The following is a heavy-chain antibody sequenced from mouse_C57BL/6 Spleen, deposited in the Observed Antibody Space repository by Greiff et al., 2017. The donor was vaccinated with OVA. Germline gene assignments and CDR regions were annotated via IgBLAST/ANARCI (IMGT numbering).Heavy chain of an antibody. CDR3: ARKERGYFDV. Sequence: LVKPGASVKISCKASGYAFSSSWMNWVKQRPGKGLEWIGRIYPGDGDTNYNGRFKGKATLTADKSSSTAYMQLSSLTSEDSAVYFCARKERGYFDVWGTGTTVTVSS. CDR1: GYAFSSSW. V-gene: IGHV1-82*01. CDR2: IYPGDGDT. J-gene: IGHJ1*03.